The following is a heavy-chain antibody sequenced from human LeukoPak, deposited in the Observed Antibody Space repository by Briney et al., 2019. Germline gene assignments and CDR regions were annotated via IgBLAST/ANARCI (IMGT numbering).Heavy chain of an antibody. J-gene: IGHJ4*02. CDR3: AKDEVTSGGGLDY. CDR1: EFTVSSKF. V-gene: IGHV3-53*01. D-gene: IGHD3-16*01. Sequence: GGSLRLSCAASEFTVSSKFMHWVRQAPGKGLEWVSVIYSGGITYYADSVKGRFTVSRDNSRNTMYLHMNSLKVEDTAVYYCAKDEVTSGGGLDYWGQGTLVTVSS. CDR2: IYSGGIT.